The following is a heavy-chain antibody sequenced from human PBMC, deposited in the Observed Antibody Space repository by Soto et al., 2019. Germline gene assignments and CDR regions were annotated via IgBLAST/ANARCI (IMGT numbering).Heavy chain of an antibody. D-gene: IGHD3-10*01. J-gene: IGHJ6*03. V-gene: IGHV6-1*01. CDR1: GDSVSSNSAA. CDR2: TYYRSKWYN. Sequence: PSQTLSLTCAISGDSVSSNSAAWNWIRQSPSRGLEWLGRTYYRSKWYNDYAVSVKSRITINPDTSKNQFSLQLNSVTPEDTAVYYCARDYYGSGSHYYYYYYMDVWGKGTTVTVS. CDR3: ARDYYGSGSHYYYYYYMDV.